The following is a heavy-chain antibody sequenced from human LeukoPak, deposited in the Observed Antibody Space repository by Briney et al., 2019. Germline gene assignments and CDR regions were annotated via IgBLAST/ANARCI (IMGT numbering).Heavy chain of an antibody. CDR1: GYSFTIYW. Sequence: GESLKISCKGSGYSFTIYWIGWVRQMPGKGLEWMGIIYPGDSDTRYSPSFQGQVTISADKSISTAYLQWSSLKASDTAMYYCARRIAAAGTWFDPWGQGTLVTVSS. J-gene: IGHJ5*02. D-gene: IGHD6-13*01. V-gene: IGHV5-51*01. CDR2: IYPGDSDT. CDR3: ARRIAAAGTWFDP.